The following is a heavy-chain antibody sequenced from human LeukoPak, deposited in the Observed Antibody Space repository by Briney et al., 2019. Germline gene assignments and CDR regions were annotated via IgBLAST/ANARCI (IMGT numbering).Heavy chain of an antibody. D-gene: IGHD3-3*02. CDR1: GFTFSSYG. J-gene: IGHJ3*02. CDR2: ISYDGSNK. V-gene: IGHV3-30*18. Sequence: GGSLRLSCAASGFTFSSYGMHWVRQAPGKGLEWVTVISYDGSNKYYADSVKGRFTISRDNSKNTLYLQMNSLRAEDTAVYYCAKAQSVFGVVRVILGDAFDIWGQGTMVTASS. CDR3: AKAQSVFGVVRVILGDAFDI.